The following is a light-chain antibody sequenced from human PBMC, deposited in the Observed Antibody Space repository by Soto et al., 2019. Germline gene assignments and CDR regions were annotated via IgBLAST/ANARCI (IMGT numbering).Light chain of an antibody. CDR1: SSDVGTYNL. Sequence: QPVLTQPASVSGSLGQSITISCTGTSSDVGTYNLVSWYQQLPDKAPKLIIHEVNKRPSGVSTRFSGSKSGNTASLTISGLQAEDDADYHCCSYAGSSTYVFGTGTKLTVL. V-gene: IGLV2-23*02. CDR3: CSYAGSSTYV. CDR2: EVN. J-gene: IGLJ1*01.